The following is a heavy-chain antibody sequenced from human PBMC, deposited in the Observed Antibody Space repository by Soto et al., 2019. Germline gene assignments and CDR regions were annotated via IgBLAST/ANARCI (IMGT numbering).Heavy chain of an antibody. CDR2: ISGSGGST. CDR1: GFTFSSYA. CDR3: AKDLHTNYYYYYGMDV. Sequence: GGSLTLSCAASGFTFSSYAMSWVRQAPGKGLEWVSAISGSGGSTYYADSVKGRFTISRDNSKNTLYLQMNSLRAEDTAVYYYAKDLHTNYYYYYGMDVWGQGTTVTVSS. J-gene: IGHJ6*02. V-gene: IGHV3-23*01.